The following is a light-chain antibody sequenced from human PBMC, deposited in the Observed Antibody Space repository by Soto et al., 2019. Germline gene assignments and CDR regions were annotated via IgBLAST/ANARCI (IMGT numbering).Light chain of an antibody. J-gene: IGLJ2*01. CDR1: SSDVGSYNL. CDR2: EVS. CDR3: CSYAGSSTFVV. Sequence: QSALIQPASVSGSPGQSITISCTGTSSDVGSYNLVSWYQQHPGKAPKLMIYEVSKRPSGVSNRFSGSKSGNTASLTISGPQAEDEADYYCCSYAGSSTFVVFGGGTKLTVL. V-gene: IGLV2-23*02.